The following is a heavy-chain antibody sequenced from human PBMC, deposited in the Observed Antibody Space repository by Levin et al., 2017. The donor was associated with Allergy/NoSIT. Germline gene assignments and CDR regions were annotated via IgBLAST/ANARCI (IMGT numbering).Heavy chain of an antibody. J-gene: IGHJ5*02. CDR2: IYTSGST. D-gene: IGHD2-2*02. V-gene: IGHV4-4*07. CDR3: ARNSDCSSTSCYTPNWFDP. CDR1: GGSISSYY. Sequence: PSETLSLTCTVSGGSISSYYWSWIRQPAGKGLEWIGRIYTSGSTNYNPSLKSRVTMSVDTSKNQFSLKLSSVTAADTAVYYCARNSDCSSTSCYTPNWFDPWGQGTLVTVSS.